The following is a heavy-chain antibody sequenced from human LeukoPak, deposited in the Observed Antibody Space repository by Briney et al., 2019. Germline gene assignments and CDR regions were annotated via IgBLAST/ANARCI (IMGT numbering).Heavy chain of an antibody. Sequence: ASVKVSCKASGYTFTGYAMHWVRQAPGQRLEWMGWINAGNGNTKYSQKFQGRVTITRDTSASTAYMELSSLRSEDTAVYYCARDRITMVRGALYGMDVWGQGTTVTVSS. V-gene: IGHV1-3*01. CDR1: GYTFTGYA. CDR2: INAGNGNT. CDR3: ARDRITMVRGALYGMDV. D-gene: IGHD3-10*01. J-gene: IGHJ6*02.